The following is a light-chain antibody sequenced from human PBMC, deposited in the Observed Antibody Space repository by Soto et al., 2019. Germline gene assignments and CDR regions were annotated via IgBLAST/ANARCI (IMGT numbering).Light chain of an antibody. Sequence: QSALTQPRSESGSPGQSVTISCTGTSSDVGGYNYVSWYQQHPGKAPKLMIYDVSKRPSGVPDRFSGSKSGNTASLTISGLQAEDEADYYCCSYAGSYTFAYVFGTGTKVTVL. CDR3: CSYAGSYTFAYV. J-gene: IGLJ1*01. CDR2: DVS. V-gene: IGLV2-11*01. CDR1: SSDVGGYNY.